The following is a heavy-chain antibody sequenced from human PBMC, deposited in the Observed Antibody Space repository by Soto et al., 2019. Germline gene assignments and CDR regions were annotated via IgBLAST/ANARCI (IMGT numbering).Heavy chain of an antibody. CDR3: ARESGGATATLDYYYFYMDV. CDR2: INPNGGAT. D-gene: IGHD5-12*01. V-gene: IGHV1-2*02. Sequence: VQLVQSGAEVKKPGASVKVSCKTSGDSFNDYYIHWVRQAPGQGLEWMGWINPNGGATKYAQKFQGRVRVTRDTSIRTVYMELSSLRSDDTALYYCARESGGATATLDYYYFYMDVWGKGTTVTVSS. CDR1: GDSFNDYY. J-gene: IGHJ6*03.